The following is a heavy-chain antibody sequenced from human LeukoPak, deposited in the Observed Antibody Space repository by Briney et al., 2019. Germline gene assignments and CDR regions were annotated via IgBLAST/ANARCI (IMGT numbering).Heavy chain of an antibody. J-gene: IGHJ4*02. CDR2: IKQDGSEK. Sequence: PGGSLTLSCAASGSTFSGYWMNWVRQVPGKGLEWVANIKQDGSEKYYVDSVKGRFTISRDNAKNSLYLQLNSLRAEDTAVYYCAGGTGWLIDYWGQGTLVTVSS. D-gene: IGHD6-19*01. CDR1: GSTFSGYW. V-gene: IGHV3-7*04. CDR3: AGGTGWLIDY.